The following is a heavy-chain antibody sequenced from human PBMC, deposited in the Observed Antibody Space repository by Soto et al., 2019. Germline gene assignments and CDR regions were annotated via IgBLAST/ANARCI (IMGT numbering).Heavy chain of an antibody. CDR3: AKDPSGGLRTNGVCCIIDY. Sequence: PGGSLRLSCAASGFTFSSYAMSWVRQAPWKGLEWVSAISGSGGSTYYADSVKGRFTISRDNSKNTLYLQMNSLRAEDTAVYYCAKDPSGGLRTNGVCCIIDYWGQGTLVTVSS. D-gene: IGHD2-8*01. V-gene: IGHV3-23*01. J-gene: IGHJ4*02. CDR2: ISGSGGST. CDR1: GFTFSSYA.